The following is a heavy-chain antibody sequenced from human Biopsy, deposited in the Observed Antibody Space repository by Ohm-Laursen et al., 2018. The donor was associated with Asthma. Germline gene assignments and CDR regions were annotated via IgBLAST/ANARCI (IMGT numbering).Heavy chain of an antibody. CDR3: ARAVSSSSYWYFDL. CDR2: IYYSGRT. J-gene: IGHJ2*01. CDR1: GDAMSTSGSY. Sequence: SDTLSLTCIVSGDAMSTSGSYWGWIRQSPGKGLEWIGGIYYSGRTYYKPSLESRVTISADTSKNHFSLKGTSVTAADTAVYYCARAVSSSSYWYFDLWGRGDLVTVSS. D-gene: IGHD6-6*01. V-gene: IGHV4-39*02.